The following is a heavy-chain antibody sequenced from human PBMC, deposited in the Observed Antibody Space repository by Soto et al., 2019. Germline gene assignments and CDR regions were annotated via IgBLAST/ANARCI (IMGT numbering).Heavy chain of an antibody. J-gene: IGHJ6*02. CDR3: ARSYYGSGIYYLGYYYYYGMDV. Sequence: ASVKVSCKASGYTFTSYGISWVRQAPGQGLEWMGWISAYNGNTNYAQKLQGRVTMTTDTSTSTAHMELRSLRSDDTAVYYCARSYYGSGIYYLGYYYYYGMDVWGQGTKVTVSS. V-gene: IGHV1-18*01. CDR2: ISAYNGNT. CDR1: GYTFTSYG. D-gene: IGHD3-10*01.